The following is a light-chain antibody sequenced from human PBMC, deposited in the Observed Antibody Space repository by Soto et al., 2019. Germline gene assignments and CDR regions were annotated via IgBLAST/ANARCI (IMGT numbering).Light chain of an antibody. CDR3: LQDHNYPLP. Sequence: ATQMTQSPSSLSVSVGDRVTITCRASQGIGNDVGWYQQKPGKAPKLLIYAASSLQSGVPSRFSGSRSGTDFTLTISSLQPEDFATYYCLQDHNYPLPFGGGTKVEIK. CDR1: QGIGND. V-gene: IGKV1-6*01. J-gene: IGKJ4*01. CDR2: AAS.